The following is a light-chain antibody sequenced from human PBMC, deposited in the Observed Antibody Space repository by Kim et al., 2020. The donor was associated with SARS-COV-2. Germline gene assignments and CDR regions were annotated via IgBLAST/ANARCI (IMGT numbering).Light chain of an antibody. CDR1: QDIRND. V-gene: IGKV1-17*01. J-gene: IGKJ5*01. CDR3: LQHSTYPIT. CDR2: GAS. Sequence: DIQMTQSPSSLSASVGDRVTITCWASQDIRNDLGWYQQNPGRAPKRLIYGASSLQSGVPSRFSGSGSGTEFTLTISSVQPEDFATYFCLQHSTYPITFGQGTRLEIK.